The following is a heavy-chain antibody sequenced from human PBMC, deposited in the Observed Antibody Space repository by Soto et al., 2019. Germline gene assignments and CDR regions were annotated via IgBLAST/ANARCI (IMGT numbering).Heavy chain of an antibody. CDR2: IYHSGST. D-gene: IGHD5-12*01. J-gene: IGHJ5*02. Sequence: PSETLSLTCTVSGGSISNYYWSLVRQPQGKGLEWIGEIYHSGSTNYNPSLKSRVTISVDKSKNQFSLKLSSVTAADTAVYYCARDLESGYDNNWFDPWGQGTLVTVSS. CDR3: ARDLESGYDNNWFDP. CDR1: GGSISNYY. V-gene: IGHV4-4*02.